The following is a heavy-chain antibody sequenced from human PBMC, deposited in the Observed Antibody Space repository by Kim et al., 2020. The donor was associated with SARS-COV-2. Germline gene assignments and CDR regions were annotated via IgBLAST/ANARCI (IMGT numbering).Heavy chain of an antibody. CDR1: GGSISSGGYS. D-gene: IGHD6-13*01. CDR2: IYHSGST. J-gene: IGHJ5*02. Sequence: SETLSLTCAVSGGSISSGGYSWSWIRQPPGKGLEWIGYIYHSGSTYYNPSLKSRVTISVDRSKNQFSLKLSSVTAADTAVYYCARGPYSSSWYMSSWFDPWGQGTLVTVSS. V-gene: IGHV4-30-2*01. CDR3: ARGPYSSSWYMSSWFDP.